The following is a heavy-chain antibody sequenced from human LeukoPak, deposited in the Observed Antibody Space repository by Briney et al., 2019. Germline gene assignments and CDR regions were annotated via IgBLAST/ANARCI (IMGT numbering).Heavy chain of an antibody. D-gene: IGHD3-9*01. CDR3: ARTLFYYDILTGYSTHFDY. J-gene: IGHJ4*02. CDR2: ISYDGSNK. V-gene: IGHV3-30*03. CDR1: GLTVSSYS. Sequence: PGGSLRLSCVASGLTVSSYSMNWVRQAPGKGLEWVAVISYDGSNKYYADSVKGRFTISRDNSKNTLYLQMNSLRAEDTAVYYCARTLFYYDILTGYSTHFDYWGRGTLVTVSS.